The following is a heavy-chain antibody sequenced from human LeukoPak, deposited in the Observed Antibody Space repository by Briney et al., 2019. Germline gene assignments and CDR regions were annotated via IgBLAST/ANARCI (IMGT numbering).Heavy chain of an antibody. Sequence: SETLSLTCTVSGGSISNYYWSWIRQPPGKGLEWIGFIYYSGSTDYNPSLKSRVTISVDTSKNQFSLKLSSVTAADTAVYYCARDSGAYSVDAFYILGQGTMVTVSS. J-gene: IGHJ3*02. CDR3: ARDSGAYSVDAFYI. D-gene: IGHD3-10*01. CDR1: GGSISNYY. CDR2: IYYSGST. V-gene: IGHV4-59*12.